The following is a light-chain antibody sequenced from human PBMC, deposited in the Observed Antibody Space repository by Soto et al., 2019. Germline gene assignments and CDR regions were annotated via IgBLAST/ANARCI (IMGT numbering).Light chain of an antibody. J-gene: IGKJ4*01. V-gene: IGKV3-11*01. Sequence: EIVLPQSPATLSLSPGEIATLACRASQSVSSCLAWYQQKPGQAPRLLIYDASNMATGIPARFSGSGSGTDFTITISSLEPEDCAVYYCQQSSNWPLTFGGGTKVEIK. CDR3: QQSSNWPLT. CDR2: DAS. CDR1: QSVSSC.